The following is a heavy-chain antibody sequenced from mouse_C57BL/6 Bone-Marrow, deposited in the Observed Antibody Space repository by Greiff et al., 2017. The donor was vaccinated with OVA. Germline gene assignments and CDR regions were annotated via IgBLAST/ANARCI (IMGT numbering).Heavy chain of an antibody. D-gene: IGHD1-1*01. Sequence: QVQLQQPGAELVKPGASVKMSCKASGYTFTSYWITWVKQRPGQGLEWIGDIYPGSGSTNYNEKFKSQATLTVDTSSSTAYMQLSSLTSEDSAVYYCARRLLRGSSYYAMDYWGQGTSVTVSS. V-gene: IGHV1-55*01. CDR2: IYPGSGST. CDR1: GYTFTSYW. J-gene: IGHJ4*01. CDR3: ARRLLRGSSYYAMDY.